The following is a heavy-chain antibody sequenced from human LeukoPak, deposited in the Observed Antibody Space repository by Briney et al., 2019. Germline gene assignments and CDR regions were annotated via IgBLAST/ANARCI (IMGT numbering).Heavy chain of an antibody. J-gene: IGHJ4*02. V-gene: IGHV3-30*02. CDR3: AKDSRGGDDYGDYGLDY. D-gene: IGHD4-17*01. Sequence: GGSLRLSCAASGFTFSSYGMHWVRQAPGKGLEWVAFIRYDGSNKYYADSVKGRFTISRDNSKNTLYLQMNSLRAEDTAVYYCAKDSRGGDDYGDYGLDYWGQGTLVTVSS. CDR2: IRYDGSNK. CDR1: GFTFSSYG.